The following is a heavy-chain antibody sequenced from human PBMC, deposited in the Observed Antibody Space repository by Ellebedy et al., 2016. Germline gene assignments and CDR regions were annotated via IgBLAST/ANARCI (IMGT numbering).Heavy chain of an antibody. CDR3: ARGDNYDPLEY. D-gene: IGHD3-3*01. J-gene: IGHJ4*02. V-gene: IGHV1-8*01. Sequence: ASVKVSXXASGYTFTSYDINWVRQATGQGLEWMGWMNPNSAKIGYAQKFQGRVTMTRNTAISTAYMELSSLRSEDTAVYYCARGDNYDPLEYWGQGTLVTVSS. CDR2: MNPNSAKI. CDR1: GYTFTSYD.